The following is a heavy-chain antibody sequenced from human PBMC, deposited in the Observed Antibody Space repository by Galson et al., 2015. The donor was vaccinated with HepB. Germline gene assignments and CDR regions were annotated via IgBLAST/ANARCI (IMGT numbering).Heavy chain of an antibody. CDR2: ISYDGSNK. Sequence: SLRLSCAASGFTFSSYGMHWVRQAPGKGLEWVAVISYDGSNKYYADSVKGRFTISRDNSKNTLYLQMNSLRVEDTAVYYCARERIDCISTSCYGVAFDVWGQGTMVTVSS. V-gene: IGHV3-30*03. CDR3: ARERIDCISTSCYGVAFDV. J-gene: IGHJ3*01. D-gene: IGHD2-2*01. CDR1: GFTFSSYG.